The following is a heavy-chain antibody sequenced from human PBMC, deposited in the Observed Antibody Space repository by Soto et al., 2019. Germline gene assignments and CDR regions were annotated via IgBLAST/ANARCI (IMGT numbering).Heavy chain of an antibody. D-gene: IGHD2-15*01. CDR2: IYYSGST. J-gene: IGHJ3*02. Sequence: SETLSLTCTVSGGSISSYYWSWIRQPPGKGLEWIGYIYYSGSTNYNPSLKSRVTISVDTSKNQFSLKLSSVTAADTAVYYCARDAGSAFDIWGQGTMVTVSS. CDR1: GGSISSYY. V-gene: IGHV4-59*01. CDR3: ARDAGSAFDI.